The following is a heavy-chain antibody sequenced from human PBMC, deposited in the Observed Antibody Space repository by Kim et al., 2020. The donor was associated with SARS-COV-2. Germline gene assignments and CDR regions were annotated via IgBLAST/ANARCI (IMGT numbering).Heavy chain of an antibody. CDR1: GFTFSSYA. CDR2: IWYDGSNK. J-gene: IGHJ4*02. CDR3: AKDISSGSYSDNYFDY. D-gene: IGHD1-26*01. Sequence: GGSLRLSCAASGFTFSSYAMHWVRQAPGKGLEWVAVIWYDGSNKYYADSVKGRFTISRDNSKNTLYLQMNSLRAEDTAVYYCAKDISSGSYSDNYFDYWGQGTLVTVSS. V-gene: IGHV3-33*06.